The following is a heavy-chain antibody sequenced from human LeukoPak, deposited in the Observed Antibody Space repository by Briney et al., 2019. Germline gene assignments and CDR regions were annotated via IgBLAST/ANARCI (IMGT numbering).Heavy chain of an antibody. CDR2: INHSGST. CDR1: GGSFSGYY. CDR3: VRGLPYSSSSNIWGYNWFDP. J-gene: IGHJ5*02. Sequence: SETLSLTCAVYGGSFSGYYWSWIRQPPGKGLEWIGEINHSGSTNYNPSLKSRVTISVDTSKNQFSLKLSSVTAADTAVYYCVRGLPYSSSSNIWGYNWFDPWGQGTLVTVSS. V-gene: IGHV4-34*01. D-gene: IGHD6-6*01.